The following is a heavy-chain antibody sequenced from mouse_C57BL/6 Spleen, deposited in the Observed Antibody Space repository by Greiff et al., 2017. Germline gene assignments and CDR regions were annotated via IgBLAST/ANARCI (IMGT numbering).Heavy chain of an antibody. Sequence: QVQLQQPGAELVRPGTSVKLSCKASGYTFTSYWMHWVKQRPGQGLEWIGVIDPSDSYTNYNQKFKGKATLTVDTSSSTAYMQLSSLTSEDSAVYYCARITTVVAPWDYWGQGTSVTVSS. CDR1: GYTFTSYW. J-gene: IGHJ4*01. CDR2: IDPSDSYT. V-gene: IGHV1-59*01. CDR3: ARITTVVAPWDY. D-gene: IGHD1-1*01.